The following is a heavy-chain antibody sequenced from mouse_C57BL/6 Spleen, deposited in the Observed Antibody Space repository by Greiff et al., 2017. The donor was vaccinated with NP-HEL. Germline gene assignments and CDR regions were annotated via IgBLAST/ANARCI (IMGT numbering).Heavy chain of an antibody. CDR1: GYTFTDYY. Sequence: EVQLQQSGPVLVKPGASVKMSCKASGYTFTDYYMNWVKQSHGKSLEWIGVINPYNGGTSYNQKFKGKATLTVDKSSSTAYMELNSLTSEDSAVYYCAREGYGNEDYWGQGTTLTVSS. D-gene: IGHD2-10*02. V-gene: IGHV1-19*01. CDR2: INPYNGGT. J-gene: IGHJ2*01. CDR3: AREGYGNEDY.